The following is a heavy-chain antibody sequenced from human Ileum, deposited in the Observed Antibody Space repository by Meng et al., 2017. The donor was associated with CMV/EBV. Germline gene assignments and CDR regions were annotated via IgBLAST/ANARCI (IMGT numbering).Heavy chain of an antibody. CDR1: AFTFSSYW. CDR2: INRDASEI. CDR3: ARDSFPCSSDK. J-gene: IGHJ4*01. V-gene: IGHV3-7*01. D-gene: IGHD2-21*02. Sequence: GGSLRLSCAASAFTFSSYWMTWVRQAPGKGLEWVASINRDASEIHYLDSVKGRFTISRDNAKNTLYLQMNSLGVDDTAIYYCARDSFPCSSDKWGQGTLVTVSS.